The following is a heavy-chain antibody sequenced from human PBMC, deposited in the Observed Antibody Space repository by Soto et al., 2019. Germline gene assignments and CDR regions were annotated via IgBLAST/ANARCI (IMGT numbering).Heavy chain of an antibody. J-gene: IGHJ5*02. CDR3: SRGSTYYGFLT. V-gene: IGHV4-30-4*01. Sequence: QVQLQESGPGLVKPSQTLSLTCTVSGDSMGSGYYYWTWIRQPPGKGLEWIGYIYYIGTTFYNPSLESRVNIAIDTSKNPFSLRLTSVTAADTAVYYCSRGSTYYGFLTWGQGTLVTVSS. D-gene: IGHD3-10*01. CDR2: IYYIGTT. CDR1: GDSMGSGYYY.